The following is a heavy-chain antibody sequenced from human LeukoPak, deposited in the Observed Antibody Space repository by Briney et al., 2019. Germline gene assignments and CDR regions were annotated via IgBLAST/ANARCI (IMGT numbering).Heavy chain of an antibody. CDR1: GFTVSSNY. Sequence: PGGSLRLSCAASGFTVSSNYMGWVRPAPGEGVEWVSVIYSGGSTYYADSVKGRFTISRDNSKNTLYLQMNSLRAEDTAVYYCARDGSGYSYGLDYWGQGTLVTVSS. V-gene: IGHV3-53*01. D-gene: IGHD5-18*01. J-gene: IGHJ4*02. CDR3: ARDGSGYSYGLDY. CDR2: IYSGGST.